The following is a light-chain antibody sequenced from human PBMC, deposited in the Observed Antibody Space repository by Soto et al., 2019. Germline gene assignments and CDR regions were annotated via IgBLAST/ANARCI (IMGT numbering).Light chain of an antibody. Sequence: DIVTTQTPLSLTVTPGEPASISCRSSQSLLDSDDGNTYLDWYLQKPGQSPQLLIYTVSYRASGVPDRFSGSGSGTDFTLKISRVEAEDVGVYYCMQRIEFPLTFGGGTKV. CDR2: TVS. CDR3: MQRIEFPLT. CDR1: QSLLDSDDGNTY. J-gene: IGKJ4*01. V-gene: IGKV2-40*01.